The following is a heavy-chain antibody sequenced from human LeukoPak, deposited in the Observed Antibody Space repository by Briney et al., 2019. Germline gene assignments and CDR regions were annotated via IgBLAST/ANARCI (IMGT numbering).Heavy chain of an antibody. CDR3: ASGAAAGTRGFDY. CDR1: GFTFSSYR. Sequence: PGGSLRLSCAASGFTFSSYRMNWVRQAPGKGLEWVSSISSSNSYTYHADSVKGRFTISRDNAKNSLYLQMNSLRAEDTAMYYCASGAAAGTRGFDYWGQGTLVTVSS. D-gene: IGHD6-13*01. V-gene: IGHV3-21*01. J-gene: IGHJ4*02. CDR2: ISSSNSYT.